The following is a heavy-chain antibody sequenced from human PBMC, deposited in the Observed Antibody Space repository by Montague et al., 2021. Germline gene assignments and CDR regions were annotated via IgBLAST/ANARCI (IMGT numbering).Heavy chain of an antibody. CDR2: IYHSGSA. CDR3: ARGLFGTVNGQYSGGGYYFDK. V-gene: IGHV4-34*01. CDR1: GGSLSGYY. J-gene: IGHJ4*02. Sequence: SETLSLTCGLSGGSLSGYYWAWIRQTPGKGLEWIGNIYHSGSAKYNPSLKNRVSISVGTSNNQFFLDLTSVTAADTAMYFCARGLFGTVNGQYSGGGYYFDKWGQGTMVTVSS. D-gene: IGHD1-26*01.